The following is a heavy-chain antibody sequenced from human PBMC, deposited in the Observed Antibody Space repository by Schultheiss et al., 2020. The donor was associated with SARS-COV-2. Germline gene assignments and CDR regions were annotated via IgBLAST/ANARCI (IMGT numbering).Heavy chain of an antibody. D-gene: IGHD6-13*01. V-gene: IGHV1-69*13. Sequence: SVKVSCKASGGTFSSYAISWVRQAPGQGLEWMGGIIPIFGTANYAQKFQGRVTITADESTSTAYMELSSLRSEDTAVYYCARDRGGSSWYIFTPDYWGQGTLVTVSS. CDR1: GGTFSSYA. J-gene: IGHJ4*02. CDR3: ARDRGGSSWYIFTPDY. CDR2: IIPIFGTA.